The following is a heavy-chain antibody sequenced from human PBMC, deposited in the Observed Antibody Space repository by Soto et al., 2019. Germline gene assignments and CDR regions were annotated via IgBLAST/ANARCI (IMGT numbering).Heavy chain of an antibody. J-gene: IGHJ4*02. V-gene: IGHV4-34*01. CDR3: ARGRPRVDTAKMKDY. CDR2: INHSGST. Sequence: PSETLSLTCAVYGGSFSGYYWSWIRQPPGKGLGWIGEINHSGSTNYNPSLKSRVTISVDTSKNQFSLKLSSVTAADTAVYYCARGRPRVDTAKMKDYWGQGTLVTVSS. D-gene: IGHD5-18*01. CDR1: GGSFSGYY.